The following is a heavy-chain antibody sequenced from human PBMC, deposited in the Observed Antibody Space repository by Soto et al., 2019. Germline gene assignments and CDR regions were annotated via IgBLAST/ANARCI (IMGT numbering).Heavy chain of an antibody. J-gene: IGHJ4*02. Sequence: SVKVSCKASGCTSGSYAISWVRQAPGQGLEWMGGIIPIFGTANYAQKFQGRVTITADESTSTAYMELSSLRSEDTAVYYCARERDPSGGGIVQFDSWGQGILFTVSS. CDR2: IIPIFGTA. CDR3: ARERDPSGGGIVQFDS. D-gene: IGHD3-16*02. CDR1: GCTSGSYA. V-gene: IGHV1-69*13.